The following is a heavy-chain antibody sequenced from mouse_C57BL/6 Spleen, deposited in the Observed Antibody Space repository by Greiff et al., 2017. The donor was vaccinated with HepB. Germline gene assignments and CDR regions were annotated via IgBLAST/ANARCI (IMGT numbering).Heavy chain of an antibody. V-gene: IGHV1-53*01. CDR2: INTSNGGT. CDR1: GYTFTSYW. Sequence: QVQLQQPGTELVKPGASVKLSCKASGYTFTSYWMHWVKQRPGQGLEWIGNINTSNGGTNYNEKFKSKATLTVDKSSSTAYMQLSSLTSEDSAVYYCARGGLRSYYFDYWGQGTTLTVSS. J-gene: IGHJ2*01. CDR3: ARGGLRSYYFDY. D-gene: IGHD1-1*01.